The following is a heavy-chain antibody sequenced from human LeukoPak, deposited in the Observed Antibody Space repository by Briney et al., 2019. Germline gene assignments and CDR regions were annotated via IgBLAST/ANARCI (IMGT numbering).Heavy chain of an antibody. V-gene: IGHV3-7*03. CDR1: GFTFSSYW. D-gene: IGHD3-10*01. Sequence: GGSLRLSCAASGFTFSSYWMSWVRQAPGKGLEWVANIKQDGSEKYYVDSVKGRFTISRDNSKNTLYLQMNSLRAEDTAVYYCAKDGPDYYGSGSPLDYWGQGTLVTVSS. CDR2: IKQDGSEK. J-gene: IGHJ4*02. CDR3: AKDGPDYYGSGSPLDY.